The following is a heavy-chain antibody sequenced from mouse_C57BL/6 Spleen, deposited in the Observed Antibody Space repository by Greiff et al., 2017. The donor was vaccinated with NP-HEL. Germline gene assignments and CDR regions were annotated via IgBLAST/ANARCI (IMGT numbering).Heavy chain of an antibody. D-gene: IGHD6-1*01. J-gene: IGHJ4*01. CDR2: IYPRSGNT. CDR1: GYTFTSYG. V-gene: IGHV1-81*01. CDR3: ARRGSSYYYAMDY. Sequence: QVQLKESGAELARPGASVKLSCKASGYTFTSYGISWVKQRTGQGLEWIGEIYPRSGNTYYNEKFKGKATLTADKSSSTAYMELRSLTSEDSAVYFCARRGSSYYYAMDYWGQGTSVTVSS.